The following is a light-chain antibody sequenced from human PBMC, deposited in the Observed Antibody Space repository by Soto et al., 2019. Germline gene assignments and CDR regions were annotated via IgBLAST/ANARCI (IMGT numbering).Light chain of an antibody. CDR1: SSDVGNYKY. CDR2: EVS. Sequence: QSALTQPASVSGSPGQSITISCTGTSSDVGNYKYVSWYQQHPGKAHQLMIYEVSNRPSGVANLFSGSKSGNTASLTIAGLQAEDETDYYCFSYTSLGTYVFGTGTKVTVL. CDR3: FSYTSLGTYV. J-gene: IGLJ1*01. V-gene: IGLV2-14*01.